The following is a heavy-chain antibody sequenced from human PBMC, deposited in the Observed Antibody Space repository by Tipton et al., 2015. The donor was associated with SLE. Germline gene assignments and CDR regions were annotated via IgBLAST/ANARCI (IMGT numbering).Heavy chain of an antibody. CDR1: GFTFSTYS. D-gene: IGHD6-13*01. J-gene: IGHJ4*02. CDR2: VGTSNTNA. Sequence: SLRLSCAASGFTFSTYSMNWVRQAPGKGLEWVSSVGTSNTNAYYADSLKGRFTISRDNAKNSLYLQMNSLRTEDTAVYYCARLGIAPVGGTFFDYWGQGALVTVSS. V-gene: IGHV3-21*01. CDR3: ARLGIAPVGGTFFDY.